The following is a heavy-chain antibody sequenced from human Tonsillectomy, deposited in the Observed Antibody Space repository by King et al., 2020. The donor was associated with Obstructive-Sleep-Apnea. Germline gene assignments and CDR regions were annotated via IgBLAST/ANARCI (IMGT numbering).Heavy chain of an antibody. CDR3: ARDNHFDY. J-gene: IGHJ4*02. CDR1: GGSISRYY. Sequence: QLQESGPGLVKPSETLSLTCTVSGGSISRYYWSWIQQPPGKGLEWMGNIYYSGSTNYNPSLKSRVTISVDTSKNQFSLKLSSVTAADTAVYYCARDNHFDYWGQGTLVTVSS. CDR2: IYYSGST. V-gene: IGHV4-59*12.